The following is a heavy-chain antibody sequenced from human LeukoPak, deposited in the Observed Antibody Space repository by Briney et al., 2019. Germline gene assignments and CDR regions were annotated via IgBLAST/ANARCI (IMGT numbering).Heavy chain of an antibody. D-gene: IGHD3-22*01. J-gene: IGHJ1*01. CDR1: GDFVRNSNYY. Sequence: PSETLSLTCILSGDFVRNSNYYWDWIRQSPGKGLEWSGSIYYSGRIHYNPSLKTRVYMSVDTTKNHLCLKLTSVTAADTAVYYCARRRYYDGSGDLDWGQRTLVIVS. CDR2: IYYSGRI. V-gene: IGHV4-39*01. CDR3: ARRRYYDGSGDLD.